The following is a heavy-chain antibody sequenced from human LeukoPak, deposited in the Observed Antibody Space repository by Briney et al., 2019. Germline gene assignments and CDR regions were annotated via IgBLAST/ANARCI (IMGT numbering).Heavy chain of an antibody. CDR2: IFSGGTT. CDR3: ASVESVGAFRL. J-gene: IGHJ4*02. D-gene: IGHD1-1*01. V-gene: IGHV3-66*02. Sequence: GGSLRLSCAASGFTVSNNYMNWVRQAPGKGLEWVSVIFSGGTTYYGDSVKGRFTISRDNSKNTLYLQMNSLRAEDTAVYYCASVESVGAFRLWGPGSLVTVSS. CDR1: GFTVSNNY.